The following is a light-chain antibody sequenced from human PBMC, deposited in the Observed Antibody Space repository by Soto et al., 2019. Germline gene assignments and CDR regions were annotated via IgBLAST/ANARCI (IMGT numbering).Light chain of an antibody. Sequence: EIGLTQSPGALSLSPGERATLSCGASQTVTSNYLAWYQQKPGQAPRLLIFGTATRATGIPDSFTGGGSGTDFSLIIIRRDPEDYVVYFCQQYGSIPLLPFGQGTKVDIK. CDR3: QQYGSIPLLP. CDR2: GTA. V-gene: IGKV3-20*01. CDR1: QTVTSNY. J-gene: IGKJ1*01.